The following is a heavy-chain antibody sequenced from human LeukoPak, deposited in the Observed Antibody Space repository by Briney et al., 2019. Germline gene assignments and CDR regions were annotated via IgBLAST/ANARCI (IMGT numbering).Heavy chain of an antibody. J-gene: IGHJ4*02. D-gene: IGHD1-20*01. CDR2: IYYSGST. Sequence: SETLSLTCTVSGGSISSSSYYWGWIRQPPGKGLEWIGSIYYSGSTYYNPSLKSRATISVDTSKNQFSLKLSSVTAADAAVYYCARNLDITSFDYWGQGTLVTVSS. V-gene: IGHV4-39*01. CDR1: GGSISSSSYY. CDR3: ARNLDITSFDY.